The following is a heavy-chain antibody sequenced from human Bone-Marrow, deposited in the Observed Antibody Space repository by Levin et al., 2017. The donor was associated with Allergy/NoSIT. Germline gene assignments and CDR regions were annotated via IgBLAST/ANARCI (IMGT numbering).Heavy chain of an antibody. Sequence: GGSLRLSCKGSGYSFTSYWIGWVRQMPGKGLEWMGIIYPGDSDTRYSPSFQGQVTISADKSISTAYLQWSSLKASDTAMYYCASRSSLAYCGGDCYSNDWYFDLWGRGTLVTVSS. CDR2: IYPGDSDT. V-gene: IGHV5-51*01. CDR3: ASRSSLAYCGGDCYSNDWYFDL. CDR1: GYSFTSYW. J-gene: IGHJ2*01. D-gene: IGHD2-21*02.